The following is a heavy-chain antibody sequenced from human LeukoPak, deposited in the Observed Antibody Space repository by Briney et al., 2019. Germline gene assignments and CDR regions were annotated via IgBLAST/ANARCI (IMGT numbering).Heavy chain of an antibody. CDR3: ARDPMVRGVIKGDAFDI. V-gene: IGHV5-51*01. D-gene: IGHD3-10*01. Sequence: GESLKISCKGSGYSFTNYWIGWVRQMPGKGLEWMGIIYPGDSDIRYSPSFQGQVTISADKSISTAYLQWSSLKASDTAMYYCARDPMVRGVIKGDAFDIWGQGTMVTVSS. CDR1: GYSFTNYW. J-gene: IGHJ3*02. CDR2: IYPGDSDI.